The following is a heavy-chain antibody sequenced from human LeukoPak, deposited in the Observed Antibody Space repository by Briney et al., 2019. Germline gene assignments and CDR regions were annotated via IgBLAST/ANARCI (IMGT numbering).Heavy chain of an antibody. CDR1: GFSFSIYA. J-gene: IGHJ2*01. D-gene: IGHD4-17*01. CDR2: ISGSGSRT. CDR3: AGGARYWYFAL. Sequence: GGSLRLSCSASGFSFSIYAISWVRHAPGGGRECVSGISGSGSRTYTAASVRRRSTISRDNSKRRDNSKTTLYLQINSLSAETTAVYYCAGGARYWYFALWGRGTLVTVSS. V-gene: IGHV3-23*01.